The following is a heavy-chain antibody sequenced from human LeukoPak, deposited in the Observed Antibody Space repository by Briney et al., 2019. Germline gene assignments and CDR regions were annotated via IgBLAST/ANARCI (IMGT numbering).Heavy chain of an antibody. D-gene: IGHD3-10*01. CDR1: GFTFSSYA. CDR3: FSSGSFWNFDL. Sequence: GGSLRLSCAASGFTFSSYAMSWVRQAPGKGLEWVSAISGSGGSTYYADSVKGRFTISRDNSKNTLYLQMNSLRAEDTAVYFCFSSGSFWNFDLWGRGTLVTVSS. CDR2: ISGSGGST. V-gene: IGHV3-23*01. J-gene: IGHJ2*01.